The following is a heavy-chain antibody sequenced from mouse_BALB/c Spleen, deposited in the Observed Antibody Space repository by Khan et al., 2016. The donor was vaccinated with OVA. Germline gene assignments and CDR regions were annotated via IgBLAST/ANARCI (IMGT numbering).Heavy chain of an antibody. CDR2: ISYSGNS. Sequence: EVQLQESGPSLVKPSQTLSLTCSVTGDSITSGYWNWIRKFPGNKLEYRGYISYSGNSYYNPSLKSRISVTRDTSKTQYYLQLNSVTTEDTATYYCACELRGFAYWGQGTLVTVSA. CDR3: ACELRGFAY. CDR1: GDSITSGY. D-gene: IGHD1-1*01. V-gene: IGHV3-8*02. J-gene: IGHJ3*01.